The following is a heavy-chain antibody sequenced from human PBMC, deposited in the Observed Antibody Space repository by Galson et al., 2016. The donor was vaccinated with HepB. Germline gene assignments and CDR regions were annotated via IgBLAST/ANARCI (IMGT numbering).Heavy chain of an antibody. CDR3: ARSGYCSGSSCYVSFDI. CDR2: INNDGSNT. V-gene: IGHV3-74*03. J-gene: IGHJ3*02. CDR1: GLTFRSYA. D-gene: IGHD2-15*01. Sequence: SLRLSCAASGLTFRSYAFSWLRQAPGKGLVWVSRINNDGSNTTYADSVKGRFTISRDNANNTLYLQMNSLRAEDTAVYYCARSGYCSGSSCYVSFDIWGQGTMASVSS.